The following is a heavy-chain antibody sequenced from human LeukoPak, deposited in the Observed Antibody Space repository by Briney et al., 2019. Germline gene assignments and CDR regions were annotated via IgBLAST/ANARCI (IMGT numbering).Heavy chain of an antibody. V-gene: IGHV4-59*01. CDR2: IYYSGST. CDR1: GGSISSYY. CDR3: ARAAKDYDILTGYPFDY. D-gene: IGHD3-9*01. Sequence: SETLSLTCTVSGGSISSYYWSWIRQPPGKGLEWIGYIYYSGSTNYNPSLKSRVTISVDTSKNQFSLKLSSVTAADTAVYYCARAAKDYDILTGYPFDYWGQGTLVTVSS. J-gene: IGHJ4*02.